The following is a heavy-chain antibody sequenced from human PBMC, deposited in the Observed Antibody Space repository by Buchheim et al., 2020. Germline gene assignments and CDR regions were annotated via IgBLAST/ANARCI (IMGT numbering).Heavy chain of an antibody. CDR2: ITSSSSTI. Sequence: EVQLVESGGGLVQPGGSLRLSCAASGFTFSHYSMNWVRQAPGKGLEWVSYITSSSSTIFYADSVKGRFTISRANAKNSLYRQMNSLRGEDTAVYYCARVVSGSSFDSWGQGAL. V-gene: IGHV3-48*01. D-gene: IGHD1-26*01. CDR3: ARVVSGSSFDS. J-gene: IGHJ5*01. CDR1: GFTFSHYS.